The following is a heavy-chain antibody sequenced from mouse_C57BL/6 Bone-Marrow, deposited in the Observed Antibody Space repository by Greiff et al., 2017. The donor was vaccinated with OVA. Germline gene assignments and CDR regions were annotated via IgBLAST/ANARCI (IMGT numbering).Heavy chain of an antibody. J-gene: IGHJ4*01. CDR2: ISSGGSYT. Sequence: EVKLMESGGDLVKPGGSLKLSCAASGFTFSSYGMSWVRQTPDKRLEWVATISSGGSYTYYPDSVKGRFTISRDNAKNTLYLQMSSLKSEDTAMYYCARNIPYYYGSSYEMDYWGQGTSVTVSS. V-gene: IGHV5-6*01. CDR1: GFTFSSYG. CDR3: ARNIPYYYGSSYEMDY. D-gene: IGHD1-1*01.